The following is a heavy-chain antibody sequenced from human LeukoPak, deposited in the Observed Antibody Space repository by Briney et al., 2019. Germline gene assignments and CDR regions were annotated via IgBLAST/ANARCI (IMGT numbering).Heavy chain of an antibody. CDR2: IYYSGST. CDR1: GYFISSGYY. Sequence: SETLSLTCTVSGYFISSGYYWSWIRQPPGKGLEWIGYIYYSGSTNYNPSLKSRVTISVDTSKNQFSLKLSSVTAADTAVYYCASYVDTAMGYFDYWGQGTLVTVSS. V-gene: IGHV4-61*01. D-gene: IGHD5-18*01. J-gene: IGHJ4*02. CDR3: ASYVDTAMGYFDY.